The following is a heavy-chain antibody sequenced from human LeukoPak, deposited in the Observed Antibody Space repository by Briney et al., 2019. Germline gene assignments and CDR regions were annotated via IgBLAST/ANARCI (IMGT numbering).Heavy chain of an antibody. CDR3: ARDGYNWIPFDA. CDR1: GFTLSAYY. J-gene: IGHJ4*02. D-gene: IGHD1-20*01. CDR2: SSGTGFST. Sequence: PGGSLGLSCAASGFTLSAYYMAWVRQAPGKGLEFVSGSSGTGFSTHYADSVKGRFTISRDESKNILYLQMDSLRAEDTALYYCARDGYNWIPFDAWGQGTPVTVSS. V-gene: IGHV3-23*01.